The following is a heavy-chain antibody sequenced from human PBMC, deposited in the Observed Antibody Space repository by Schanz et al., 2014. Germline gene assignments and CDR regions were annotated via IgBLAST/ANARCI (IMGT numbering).Heavy chain of an antibody. D-gene: IGHD3-10*01. CDR3: AKELSITLLRGGPDY. J-gene: IGHJ4*02. Sequence: QVQLVESGGCVVQPGRSLRLSCAASGFTFSNYGMYWVRQAPGKGLEWVTIISYDGSNNYHADSVKGRFTVSRDNSKSTLYLQMNSLRDEDTAVYYCAKELSITLLRGGPDYWGQGTLVTVSS. V-gene: IGHV3-30*18. CDR1: GFTFSNYG. CDR2: ISYDGSNN.